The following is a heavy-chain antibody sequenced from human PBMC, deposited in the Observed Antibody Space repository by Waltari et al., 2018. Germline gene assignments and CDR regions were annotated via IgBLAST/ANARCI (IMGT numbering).Heavy chain of an antibody. V-gene: IGHV1-69*01. CDR1: GGTFSSYA. CDR2: SIPSFGQA. D-gene: IGHD3-3*01. CDR3: ARAFWSASGRESDY. Sequence: QVQLVQSGAEVKKPGSSVKVSCKASGGTFSSYAISWVRQAPGHGLGWMGGSIPSFGQANYAQKCQGRGTSTADESTSTAYMELSSLRSEDTAVYYCARAFWSASGRESDYWGQGTLVTVSS. J-gene: IGHJ4*02.